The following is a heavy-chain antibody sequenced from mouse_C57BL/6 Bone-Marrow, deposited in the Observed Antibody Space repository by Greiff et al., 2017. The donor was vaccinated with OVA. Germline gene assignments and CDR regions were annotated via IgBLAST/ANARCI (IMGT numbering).Heavy chain of an antibody. V-gene: IGHV5-6*02. CDR3: ARRPLYYSNYGDYAMDY. CDR2: ISSGGSYT. CDR1: GFTFSSYG. J-gene: IGHJ4*01. D-gene: IGHD2-5*01. Sequence: EVMLVESGGDLVKPGGSLKLSCAASGFTFSSYGMSWVRQTPDKRLEWVATISSGGSYTYYPDSVKGRFTISRDNAKNTLYLQMSSLKSEDTAMYYCARRPLYYSNYGDYAMDYWGQVTSVTVSS.